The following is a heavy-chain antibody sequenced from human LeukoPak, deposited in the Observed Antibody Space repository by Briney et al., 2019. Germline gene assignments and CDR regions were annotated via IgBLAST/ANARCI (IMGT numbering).Heavy chain of an antibody. Sequence: SVKVSCKASGGTFSSYATSWVRQAPGQGLEWMGGIIPTFGTANYAQKFQGRVTITADESTSTAYMELSSLRSEDTAVYYCARENYYDSNNWFDPWGQGTLVTVSS. CDR1: GGTFSSYA. J-gene: IGHJ5*02. V-gene: IGHV1-69*13. CDR2: IIPTFGTA. CDR3: ARENYYDSNNWFDP. D-gene: IGHD3-22*01.